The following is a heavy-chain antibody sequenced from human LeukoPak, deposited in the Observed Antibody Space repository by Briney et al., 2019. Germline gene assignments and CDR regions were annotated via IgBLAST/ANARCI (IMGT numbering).Heavy chain of an antibody. V-gene: IGHV1-69*13. D-gene: IGHD3-22*01. Sequence: ASVKVSCKASGYTSYGISWVRQAPGQGLEWMGGIIPIFGTANYAQKFQGRVTITADESTSTAYMELSSLRSEDTAVYYCARARITMIVVAAFDIWGQGTMVTVSS. CDR2: IIPIFGTA. CDR1: GYTSYG. J-gene: IGHJ3*02. CDR3: ARARITMIVVAAFDI.